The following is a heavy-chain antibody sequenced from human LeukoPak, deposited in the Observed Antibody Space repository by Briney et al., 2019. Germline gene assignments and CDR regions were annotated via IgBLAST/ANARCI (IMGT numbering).Heavy chain of an antibody. Sequence: SETLSLTCTVSGGSISSFYWSWIRQPPGKGPEWIGYIYYSGSTNYNPSLKSRVTISVDTSKNQFSLRLSSVTAADTAVYYCARHNDDGSDFFDYWGQGTLVTVSS. J-gene: IGHJ4*02. CDR2: IYYSGST. V-gene: IGHV4-59*08. CDR1: GGSISSFY. CDR3: ARHNDDGSDFFDY. D-gene: IGHD1-1*01.